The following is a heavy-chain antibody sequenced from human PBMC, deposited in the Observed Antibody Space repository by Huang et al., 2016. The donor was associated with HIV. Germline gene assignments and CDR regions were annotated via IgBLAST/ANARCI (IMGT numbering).Heavy chain of an antibody. CDR1: GFRFSDHY. Sequence: QVQLLESGGGLVKPGGSLRLSCAASGFRFSDHYMSWIRQARGMGLEGGSYISDGGNTRYYADSVKGRFIISRDNTKKSLYLQMNNLTGEDTAVYYCVRDKAYFDPWGQGTLVTVSS. CDR2: ISDGGNTR. V-gene: IGHV3-11*04. CDR3: VRDKAYFDP. J-gene: IGHJ5*02.